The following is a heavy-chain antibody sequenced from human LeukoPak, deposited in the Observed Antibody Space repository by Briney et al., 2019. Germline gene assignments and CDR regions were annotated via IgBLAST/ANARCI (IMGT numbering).Heavy chain of an antibody. J-gene: IGHJ5*02. Sequence: PGGSLRLSCAASGYTFTSYAMHWVRQAPGQRLEWMGWINAGNGNTKYSQKFQGRVTITRDTSASTAYMELSSLRSEDTAVYYCARDTFAEGNWNDDWFDPWGQGTLVTVSS. CDR2: INAGNGNT. D-gene: IGHD1-1*01. CDR1: GYTFTSYA. V-gene: IGHV1-3*01. CDR3: ARDTFAEGNWNDDWFDP.